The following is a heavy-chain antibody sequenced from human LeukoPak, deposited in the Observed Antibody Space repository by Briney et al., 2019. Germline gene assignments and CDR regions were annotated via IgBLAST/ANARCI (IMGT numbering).Heavy chain of an antibody. D-gene: IGHD3-22*01. CDR1: GFTFTSHD. CDR3: ARSHLTYYYDSSGYYYWAPGDY. CDR2: IIPIFGTA. V-gene: IGHV1-69*13. J-gene: IGHJ4*02. Sequence: SVKVSCKTSGFTFTSHDYNWVRQAAGQGLEWMGGIIPIFGTANYAQKFQGRVTITADESTSTAYMELSSLRSEDTAVYYCARSHLTYYYDSSGYYYWAPGDYWGQGTLVTVSS.